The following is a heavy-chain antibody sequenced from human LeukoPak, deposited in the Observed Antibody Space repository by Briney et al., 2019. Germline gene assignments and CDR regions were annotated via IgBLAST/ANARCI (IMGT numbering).Heavy chain of an antibody. Sequence: SETLSLTCAVYGGSFSGYYWSWIRQPPGKGLEWIGEINHSGSTNYNPSLKSRVTISVDTSKNQFSLKLSSVTAADTAVYYCARGVSRYCSSTSCYQPYYYYYIDVWGKGTPVTVSS. D-gene: IGHD2-2*01. CDR2: INHSGST. V-gene: IGHV4-34*01. J-gene: IGHJ6*03. CDR3: ARGVSRYCSSTSCYQPYYYYYIDV. CDR1: GGSFSGYY.